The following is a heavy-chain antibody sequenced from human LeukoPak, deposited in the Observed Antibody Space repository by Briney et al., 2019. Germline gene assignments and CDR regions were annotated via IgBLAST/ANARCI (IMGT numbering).Heavy chain of an antibody. CDR2: IKEDGSEI. D-gene: IGHD3-16*01. V-gene: IGHV3-7*03. CDR1: GFAFSNYW. Sequence: PGGSLRLSCAASGFAFSNYWMNWVRQAPGKGPEWVANIKEDGSEIYYVDSVKGRFTISRDNAENSLYLQMSNLRAEDTAVYFCARGGGLDVWGQGATVTVSS. CDR3: ARGGGLDV. J-gene: IGHJ6*02.